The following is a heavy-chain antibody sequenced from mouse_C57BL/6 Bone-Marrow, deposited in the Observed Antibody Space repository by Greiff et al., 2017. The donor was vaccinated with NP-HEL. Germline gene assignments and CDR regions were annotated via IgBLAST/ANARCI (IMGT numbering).Heavy chain of an antibody. D-gene: IGHD1-1*01. CDR2: IDPSDSET. CDR1: GYTFTSYW. V-gene: IGHV1-52*01. Sequence: QVQLQQPGAELVRPGSSVKLSCKASGYTFTSYWMHWVKQRPIQGLEWIGNIDPSDSETHYNQKFKDKATLTVDKSSSTAYMQLSSLTSEDSAVSYCARRGSSYDYAMDYWGQGTSVTVSS. J-gene: IGHJ4*01. CDR3: ARRGSSYDYAMDY.